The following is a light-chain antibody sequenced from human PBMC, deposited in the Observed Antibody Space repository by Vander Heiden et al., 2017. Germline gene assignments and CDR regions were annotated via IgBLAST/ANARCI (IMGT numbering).Light chain of an antibody. CDR1: QSISSY. J-gene: IGKJ1*01. Sequence: MTHSPSSLSASVGDRVTITCRASQSISSYLNWYQQKPGKAPKLLIYAASSLQSGVPSRFSGSGSGTDFTLTISSLQPEDFATYYCQQSYSTLRTFGQGTKVEIK. CDR2: AAS. V-gene: IGKV1-39*01. CDR3: QQSYSTLRT.